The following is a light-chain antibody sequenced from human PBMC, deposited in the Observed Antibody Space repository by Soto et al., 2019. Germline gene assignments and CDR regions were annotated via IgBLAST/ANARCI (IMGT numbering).Light chain of an antibody. V-gene: IGKV3-11*01. CDR2: DAS. Sequence: EIVLTQSPSTLSLSPGERATLSCRASQSVSSYLAWYQQKPGQAPRFLIYDASNRATGIPDRFSGSGSGTDFTLTIGRLEPEDFAVYYCQQYLITPWTFGQGTKVDIK. J-gene: IGKJ1*01. CDR3: QQYLITPWT. CDR1: QSVSSY.